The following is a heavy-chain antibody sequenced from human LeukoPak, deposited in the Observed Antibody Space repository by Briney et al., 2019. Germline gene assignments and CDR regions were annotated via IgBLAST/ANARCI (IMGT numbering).Heavy chain of an antibody. V-gene: IGHV1-69*05. CDR2: IIPIFGTA. CDR1: GYTFTSYD. J-gene: IGHJ5*02. D-gene: IGHD3-9*01. CDR3: ARVAYYDILTGYLNWFDP. Sequence: APVKVSCKASGYTFTSYDINWVRQATGQGLEWMGGIIPIFGTANYAQKFQGRVTITTDESTSTAYMELSSLRSEDTAVYYCARVAYYDILTGYLNWFDPWGQGTLVTVSS.